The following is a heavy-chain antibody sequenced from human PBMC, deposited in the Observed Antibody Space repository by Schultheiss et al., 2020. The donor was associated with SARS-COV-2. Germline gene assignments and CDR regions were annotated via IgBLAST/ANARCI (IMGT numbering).Heavy chain of an antibody. CDR1: GYTFTGYY. J-gene: IGHJ6*02. Sequence: ASVKVSCKASGYTFTGYYMHWVRQAPGQGLEWMGWINPNSGGTNYAQKFQGWVTMTRDTSIRAAYMELSRLRYDDTAVYYCAGENMRFLDNQAYYYYYGMDVWGQGTTVTVSS. CDR2: INPNSGGT. V-gene: IGHV1-2*04. D-gene: IGHD3-3*01. CDR3: AGENMRFLDNQAYYYYYGMDV.